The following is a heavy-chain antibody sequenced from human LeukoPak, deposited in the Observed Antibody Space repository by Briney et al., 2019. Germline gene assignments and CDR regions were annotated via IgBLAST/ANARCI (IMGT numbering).Heavy chain of an antibody. Sequence: ASVKVSCKASGYTFTSYYMHWVRQAPGQGLEWMGIINPSGGSTSYAQKFQGRVTMTRDMSTSTVYMELSSLRSEDTAAYYCATSGGSCLPCIDYWGQGTLVTVSS. D-gene: IGHD2-15*01. V-gene: IGHV1-46*01. J-gene: IGHJ4*02. CDR2: INPSGGST. CDR3: ATSGGSCLPCIDY. CDR1: GYTFTSYY.